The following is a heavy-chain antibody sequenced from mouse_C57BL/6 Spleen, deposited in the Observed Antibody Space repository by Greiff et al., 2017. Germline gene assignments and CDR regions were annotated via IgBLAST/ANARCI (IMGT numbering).Heavy chain of an antibody. V-gene: IGHV5-17*01. CDR2: ISSGSSTI. D-gene: IGHD1-1*01. Sequence: EVKVVESGGGLVKPGGSLKLSCAASGFTFSDYGMHWVRQAPEKGLEWVAYISSGSSTIYYADTVKGRFTISRDNAKNTLFLQMTSLRSEDTAMYYCARVVATGYFDVWGTGTTVTVSS. CDR3: ARVVATGYFDV. CDR1: GFTFSDYG. J-gene: IGHJ1*03.